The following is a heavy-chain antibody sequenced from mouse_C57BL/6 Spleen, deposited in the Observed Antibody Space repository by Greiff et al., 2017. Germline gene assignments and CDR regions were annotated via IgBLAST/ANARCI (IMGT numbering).Heavy chain of an antibody. J-gene: IGHJ1*03. V-gene: IGHV5-17*01. Sequence: EVKLVESGGGLVKPGGSLKLSCAASGFTFSDYGMHWVRQAPEKGPEWVAYISSGSSTIYYADTVKGRFTISRDNAKNTLFLQMTSLRSEDTAMYYCARDYYGSSRYWYFDVWGTGTTVTVSS. CDR1: GFTFSDYG. CDR2: ISSGSSTI. D-gene: IGHD1-1*01. CDR3: ARDYYGSSRYWYFDV.